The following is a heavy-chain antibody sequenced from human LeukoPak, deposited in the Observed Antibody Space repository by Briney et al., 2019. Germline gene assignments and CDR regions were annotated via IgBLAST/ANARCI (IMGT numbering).Heavy chain of an antibody. J-gene: IGHJ3*02. CDR2: IKQDGSEK. Sequence: PGGSLRLSCAAFSGYWMTWVRQAPGKGLEWVANIKQDGSEKYYVDSVKGRFTISRDNAKNSLFLQMNSLRAEDTAVYYCARINNGRHLGDAFDIWGQGTTVTVSS. D-gene: IGHD1-26*01. V-gene: IGHV3-7*01. CDR3: ARINNGRHLGDAFDI. CDR1: SGYW.